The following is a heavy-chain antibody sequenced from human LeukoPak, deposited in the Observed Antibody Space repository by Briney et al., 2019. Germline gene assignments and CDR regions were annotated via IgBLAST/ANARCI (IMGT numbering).Heavy chain of an antibody. CDR3: AKGLGELSSYYFDY. CDR1: GFTFSSYA. V-gene: IGHV3-23*01. D-gene: IGHD3-16*02. Sequence: GGSLRLSCAASGFTFSSYAMSWVRQAPGKGLEWVSAISGSGGSTYYADSVKGRFTISRDNSKSTLYLQMNSLRAEDTAVYYCAKGLGELSSYYFDYWGQGTLVTVSS. J-gene: IGHJ4*02. CDR2: ISGSGGST.